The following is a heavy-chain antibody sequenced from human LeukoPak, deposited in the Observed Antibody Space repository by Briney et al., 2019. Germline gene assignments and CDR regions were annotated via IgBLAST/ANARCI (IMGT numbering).Heavy chain of an antibody. V-gene: IGHV3-48*04. CDR3: AREMTTVTPFYFDY. CDR1: GFTFSSHS. J-gene: IGHJ4*02. Sequence: GGSLRLSCAASGFTFSSHSMNWVRQAPGKGLEWVSYISSSSSTIYYADSVKGRFTISRDNAKNSLYLQMNSLRAEDTAVYYCAREMTTVTPFYFDYWGQGTLVTVSS. CDR2: ISSSSSTI. D-gene: IGHD4-17*01.